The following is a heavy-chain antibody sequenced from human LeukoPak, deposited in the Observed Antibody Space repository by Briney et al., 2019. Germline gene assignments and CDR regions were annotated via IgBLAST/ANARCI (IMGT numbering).Heavy chain of an antibody. V-gene: IGHV1-46*01. D-gene: IGHD3-3*01. CDR2: INPSGGST. CDR3: ARDEFDDDFWSGYFKGIDY. Sequence: ASVKVSCKASGYTFTSYYMHWVRQAPGQGLEWMGIINPSGGSTSYAQKFQGRVTMTRDTSTSTVYMELSSLRSEDTAVYYCARDEFDDDFWSGYFKGIDYWGQGTLVTVSS. CDR1: GYTFTSYY. J-gene: IGHJ4*02.